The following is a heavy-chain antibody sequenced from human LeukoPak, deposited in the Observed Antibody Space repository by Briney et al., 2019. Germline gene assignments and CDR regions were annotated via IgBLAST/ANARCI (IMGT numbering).Heavy chain of an antibody. J-gene: IGHJ4*02. CDR2: IYWDDDK. Sequence: ESGPTLVNPTQTLTLTCTFSGFSLSTSGVGVGWIRQPPGKALEWLALIYWDDDKRYSPSLKGRLTITKDTSKNQVVLTMTNMDPVDTATYYCAHTFKYYYDSSGYYWKDYFDYWGQGTLVTVSS. V-gene: IGHV2-5*02. CDR1: GFSLSTSGVG. CDR3: AHTFKYYYDSSGYYWKDYFDY. D-gene: IGHD3-22*01.